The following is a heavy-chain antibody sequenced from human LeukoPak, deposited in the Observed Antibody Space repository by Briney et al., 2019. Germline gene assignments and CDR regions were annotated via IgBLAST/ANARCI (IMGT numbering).Heavy chain of an antibody. CDR2: ITNNGSTI. CDR3: ARDQWLAYYYHGMDV. D-gene: IGHD6-19*01. Sequence: PGGSLRLSCAASGFTFSTYAMNWVRQAPGKGLEWVSYITNNGSTIYYADSVKGRFTISRDKAENSLYLQVNSLRAEDTAIYYCARDQWLAYYYHGMDVWGQGTTVTVSS. V-gene: IGHV3-48*03. J-gene: IGHJ6*02. CDR1: GFTFSTYA.